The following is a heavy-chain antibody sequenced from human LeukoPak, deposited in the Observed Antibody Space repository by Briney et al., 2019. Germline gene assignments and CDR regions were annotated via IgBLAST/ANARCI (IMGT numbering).Heavy chain of an antibody. Sequence: GGSLRLSCAASGMTCSNHWMHWVRQAPGKGLVWVSLIKTDGRTTIYADSVKGRFTISRDNGKSTLYLQMNSLRAEDTAIYYCTTGPSYGYEWWGQGTVVTVSS. CDR3: TTGPSYGYEW. J-gene: IGHJ4*02. CDR1: GMTCSNHW. CDR2: IKTDGRTT. V-gene: IGHV3-74*01. D-gene: IGHD3-16*01.